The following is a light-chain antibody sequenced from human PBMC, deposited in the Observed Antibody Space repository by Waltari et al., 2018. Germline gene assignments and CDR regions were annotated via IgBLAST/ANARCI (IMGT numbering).Light chain of an antibody. CDR3: QQYNSYSLLT. Sequence: IQMTQSPSTLSASVGDRVIITCRASQSISNWLAWYQQKTGKAPKLLIYKASTLESGVPSRFSGSGSGTDFTLTISSLQPDDFATYYCQQYNSYSLLTFGGGTKIEIK. CDR1: QSISNW. J-gene: IGKJ4*01. V-gene: IGKV1-5*03. CDR2: KAS.